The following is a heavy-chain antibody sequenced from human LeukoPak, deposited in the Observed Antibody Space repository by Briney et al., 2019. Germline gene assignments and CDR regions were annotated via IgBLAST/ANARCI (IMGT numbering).Heavy chain of an antibody. J-gene: IGHJ4*02. Sequence: SETLSLTCTVSGGPISSHYWNWMRQPPGKGLEWIGSIFYTGSASYNPSLKSRVTMSTDTSKNQFSLKLSSVTAADTAVYYCARHLPRLSGGYYHVFDYWGQGTLVTVSS. V-gene: IGHV4-59*08. D-gene: IGHD3-10*01. CDR2: IFYTGSA. CDR3: ARHLPRLSGGYYHVFDY. CDR1: GGPISSHY.